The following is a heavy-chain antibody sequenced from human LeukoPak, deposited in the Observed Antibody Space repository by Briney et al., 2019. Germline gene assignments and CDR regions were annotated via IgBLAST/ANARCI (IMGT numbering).Heavy chain of an antibody. V-gene: IGHV3-23*01. CDR3: AKVRVVVTAAGHYFDY. Sequence: PGGSLRLSCAASGFTFSSYAMSWVRQAPGKGLEWVSVITGSGGSTYYADSVKGRFTISRDNSKNTLYLQMNSLRAEDTAVYYCAKVRVVVTAAGHYFDYWGQGTLVTVSS. D-gene: IGHD2-21*02. CDR2: ITGSGGST. CDR1: GFTFSSYA. J-gene: IGHJ4*02.